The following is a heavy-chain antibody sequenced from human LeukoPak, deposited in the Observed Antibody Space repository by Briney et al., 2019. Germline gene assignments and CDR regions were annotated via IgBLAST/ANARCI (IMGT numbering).Heavy chain of an antibody. J-gene: IGHJ4*02. CDR3: ARDRSLGTVWFGPKRYYYFTT. V-gene: IGHV3-21*01. D-gene: IGHD3-10*01. CDR1: GFTFSSYS. Sequence: GGSLRLSCAASGFTFSSYSMNWVRQAPGKGLEWVSSISSSSSYIYYADSVKGRFTISRDNTKNSLYLQMNSLRAEDTAVYYCARDRSLGTVWFGPKRYYYFTTGAREPWSPSPQ. CDR2: ISSSSSYI.